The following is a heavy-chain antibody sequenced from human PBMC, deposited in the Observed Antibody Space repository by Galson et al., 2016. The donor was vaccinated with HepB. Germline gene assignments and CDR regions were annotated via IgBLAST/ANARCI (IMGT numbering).Heavy chain of an antibody. Sequence: CAISGDSVSSSTAAWHWIRQSPSRGLEWLARTQYRSKWESHYADSVRSRVTVIPDTSKNLLTLQVNSVSPEDTAVYYCVKGPPAYHHYGMDVWGQGTPVTVSS. CDR2: TQYRSKWES. V-gene: IGHV6-1*01. J-gene: IGHJ6*02. CDR3: VKGPPAYHHYGMDV. CDR1: GDSVSSSTAA.